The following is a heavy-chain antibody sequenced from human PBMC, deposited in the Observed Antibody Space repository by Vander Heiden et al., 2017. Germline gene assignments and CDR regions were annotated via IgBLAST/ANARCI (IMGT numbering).Heavy chain of an antibody. Sequence: QVQLVESGGGVVQPGRSLRLSCAASGFTFISYGMHWVRQAPGKGLEWVAVIWYDGSNKYYADSVKGRFTISRDNSKNTLYLQMNSLRAEDTAVYYCARDGREHGMDVWGQGTTVTVSS. CDR1: GFTFISYG. V-gene: IGHV3-33*01. J-gene: IGHJ6*02. CDR2: IWYDGSNK. CDR3: ARDGREHGMDV.